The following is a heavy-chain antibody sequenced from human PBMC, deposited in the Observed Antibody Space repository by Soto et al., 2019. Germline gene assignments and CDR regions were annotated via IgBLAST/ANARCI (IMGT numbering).Heavy chain of an antibody. CDR3: SGYYIFDS. Sequence: PSETLSLTCTVSGGSIGSSDYYWGWIRQPPGKGLEWIGNIYDSGSTSYNPSLKSRVTISVDTSKNQVSLKVSSVTAADTYYYSSSGYYIFDSWGQGTLVTVSS. V-gene: IGHV4-39*01. CDR1: GGSIGSSDYY. CDR2: IYDSGST. D-gene: IGHD3-22*01. J-gene: IGHJ4*02.